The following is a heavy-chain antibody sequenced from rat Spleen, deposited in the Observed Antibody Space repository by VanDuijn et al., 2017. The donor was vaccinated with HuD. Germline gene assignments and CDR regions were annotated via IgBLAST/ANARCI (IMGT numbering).Heavy chain of an antibody. CDR3: TREDQLGDY. CDR2: ITNNGGNV. V-gene: IGHV5-31*01. J-gene: IGHJ2*01. D-gene: IGHD4-6*01. Sequence: EVQLVESGGGLVQPGRSLKLSCVASGFTFNNYWMNWIRQAPGKGLEWVASITNNGGNVYYPDSVKGRFTVTRDNAQNTLDLQMNSLRSEDTATYYCTREDQLGDYWGQGVMVTVSS. CDR1: GFTFNNYW.